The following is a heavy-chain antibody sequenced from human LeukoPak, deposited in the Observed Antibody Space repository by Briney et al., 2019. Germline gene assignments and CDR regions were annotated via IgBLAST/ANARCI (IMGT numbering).Heavy chain of an antibody. CDR2: ITSSSSYI. V-gene: IGHV3-21*01. CDR1: GFTFSSYS. CDR3: ARDPFGRNWNTEGFDY. J-gene: IGHJ4*02. D-gene: IGHD1/OR15-1a*01. Sequence: GGSLRLSCAASGFTFSSYSMNWARQAPGKGLEWVSSITSSSSYIYYADSVKGRFTISRDNARNSLYLQMNSLRAEDTAVYYCARDPFGRNWNTEGFDYWGQGTLVTVSS.